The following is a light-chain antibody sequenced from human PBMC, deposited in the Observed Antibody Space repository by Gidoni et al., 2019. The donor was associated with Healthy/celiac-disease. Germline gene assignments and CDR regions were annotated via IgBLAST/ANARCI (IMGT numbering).Light chain of an antibody. V-gene: IGLV2-14*03. Sequence: QPALTQPASVSGSPGQPITISCTGTSSDVGGYNYVSWYQQHPGKAPKLMIYDVSNRPSGVSNRFSGSKSGNTASLTISGLQAEDEADYYCSSYTSSSTFVVFGGGTKLTVL. CDR2: DVS. CDR3: SSYTSSSTFVV. CDR1: SSDVGGYNY. J-gene: IGLJ2*01.